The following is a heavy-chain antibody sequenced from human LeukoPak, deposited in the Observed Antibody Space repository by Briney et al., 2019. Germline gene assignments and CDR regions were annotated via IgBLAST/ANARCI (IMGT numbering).Heavy chain of an antibody. CDR2: IYPGDSDT. J-gene: IGHJ5*02. V-gene: IGHV5-51*01. D-gene: IGHD1-7*01. CDR1: GTSYV. Sequence: GESLKISCKSYGTSYVIGWVRQMPGKGLEWMGIIYPGDSDTRYSPSFQGQVTISADKSINTAYLQWSSLKASDTAMYYCASRPPHNWNCAWGQGTQVTVSS. CDR3: ASRPPHNWNCA.